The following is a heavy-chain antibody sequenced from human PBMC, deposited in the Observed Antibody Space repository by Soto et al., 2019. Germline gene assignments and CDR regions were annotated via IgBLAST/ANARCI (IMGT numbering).Heavy chain of an antibody. CDR1: GFTFSSYG. D-gene: IGHD3-10*01. V-gene: IGHV3-33*01. J-gene: IGHJ6*04. CDR2: IWYDGSNK. Sequence: GGSLRLSCVASGFTFSSYGMHWVRQAPGKGLEWVAVIWYDGSNKYYADSVKGRFTISRDNSKNTLYLQMNSLRAEDTAVYYCARERDPEYYYGSGSYPGVWGKGTTVTVSS. CDR3: ARERDPEYYYGSGSYPGV.